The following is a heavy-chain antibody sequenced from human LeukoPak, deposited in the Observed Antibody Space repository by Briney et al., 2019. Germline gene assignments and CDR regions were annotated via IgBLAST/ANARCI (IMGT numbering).Heavy chain of an antibody. CDR3: AKFAQPNFDY. J-gene: IGHJ4*02. Sequence: GGSLRLSCAGSGFTFSSYAMNWVRQAPGKGLEWVSGISGSGGSTYYADSVKGRFTISRDNSKNTLYLQMNSLRAEDTAVYYCAKFAQPNFDYWGQGTLVTVSS. V-gene: IGHV3-23*01. D-gene: IGHD2-2*01. CDR2: ISGSGGST. CDR1: GFTFSSYA.